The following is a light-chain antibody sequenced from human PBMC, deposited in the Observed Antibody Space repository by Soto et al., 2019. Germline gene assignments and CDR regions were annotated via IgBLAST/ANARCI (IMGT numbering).Light chain of an antibody. V-gene: IGKV3-15*01. CDR2: DSS. Sequence: DIVLTQSPATLSVSPGESATLSCRASQSVSRALDWYQHVPGQAPRLLNYDSSTRATGVPARFSGSGSGTRFTLTISSMQSEDFAFYYCQQYNCWPPRYTFGQGTKLQI. CDR3: QQYNCWPPRYT. J-gene: IGKJ2*01. CDR1: QSVSRA.